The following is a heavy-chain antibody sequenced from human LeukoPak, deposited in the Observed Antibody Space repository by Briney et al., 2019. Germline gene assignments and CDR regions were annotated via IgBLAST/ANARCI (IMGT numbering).Heavy chain of an antibody. Sequence: SETLSLTCTVSGGSIRSYYWRCLPDPPGKGLECSGDIYYSGRTKYNTSPKSRGTISVDMSKNQFSLKLSSVTAADTAVYYCAGVGMIRFLEWLSFDYWGQGTLVTVSS. V-gene: IGHV4-59*01. D-gene: IGHD3-3*01. CDR3: AGVGMIRFLEWLSFDY. CDR1: GGSIRSYY. J-gene: IGHJ4*02. CDR2: IYYSGRT.